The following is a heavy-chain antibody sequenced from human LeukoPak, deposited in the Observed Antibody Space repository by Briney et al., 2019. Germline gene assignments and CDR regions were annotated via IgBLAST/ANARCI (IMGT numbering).Heavy chain of an antibody. D-gene: IGHD4-17*01. Sequence: ASVKVSCKASGYTFTTYAIHWVRQAPGQRLEWMGWINAGNGNTKYSQKFQGRVTITTDESTSTAYMELSSLRSEDTAVYYCARDSTEYGDSREAFDIWGQGTMVTVSS. V-gene: IGHV1-3*01. CDR1: GYTFTTYA. CDR3: ARDSTEYGDSREAFDI. J-gene: IGHJ3*02. CDR2: INAGNGNT.